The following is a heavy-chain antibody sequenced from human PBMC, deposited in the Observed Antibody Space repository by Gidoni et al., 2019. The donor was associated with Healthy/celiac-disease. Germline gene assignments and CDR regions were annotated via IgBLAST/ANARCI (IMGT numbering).Heavy chain of an antibody. D-gene: IGHD3-10*01. J-gene: IGHJ5*02. CDR2: ISYDGSNK. V-gene: IGHV3-30*18. Sequence: KGLEWVAVISYDGSNKYYADSVKGRFTISRDNSKNTLYLQMNSLRAEDTAVYYCAKIPYGLDPWGQGTLVTVSS. CDR3: AKIPYGLDP.